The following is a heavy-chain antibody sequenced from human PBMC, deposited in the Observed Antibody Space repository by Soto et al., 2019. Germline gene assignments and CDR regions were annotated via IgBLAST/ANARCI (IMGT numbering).Heavy chain of an antibody. Sequence: LVTLSHTCAVYGGSISGYYWRRIRKPPGKGLEWIGEINHSGSTNYNPSLKSRVTISVDTSKNQFSLKPSSVTAADTAVYYCARVIYDEYYYYYYGMDVWGQGTTVTVSS. CDR1: GGSISGYY. CDR3: ARVIYDEYYYYYYGMDV. V-gene: IGHV4-34*01. CDR2: INHSGST. J-gene: IGHJ6*02. D-gene: IGHD5-12*01.